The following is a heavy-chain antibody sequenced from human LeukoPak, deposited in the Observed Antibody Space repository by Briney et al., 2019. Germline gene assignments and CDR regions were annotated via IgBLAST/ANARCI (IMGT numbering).Heavy chain of an antibody. CDR2: IYHSGST. V-gene: IGHV4-59*01. Sequence: KSSETLSLTCSVSTDSTNTYYWSWIRQSPGKGLEWIGHIYHSGSTDYNPSFKSRVTISIDMSKKEFSLKLTSVTIADTAMYYCVRLRWELLAPYFDLWGQGAFVIVSS. CDR3: VRLRWELLAPYFDL. CDR1: TDSTNTYY. D-gene: IGHD2-15*01. J-gene: IGHJ4*02.